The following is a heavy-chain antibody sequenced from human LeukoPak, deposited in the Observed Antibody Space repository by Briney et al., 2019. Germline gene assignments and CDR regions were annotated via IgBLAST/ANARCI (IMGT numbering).Heavy chain of an antibody. CDR2: ISSSSSYI. CDR3: ARDPGYSYGHDY. Sequence: GGSLRLSCAASGFTFSSYSMNWVRQAPGKGLEWVSSISSSSSYIYYADSVKSRFTISRDNAKNSLYLQMNSLRAEDTAVYYCARDPGYSYGHDYWGQGTLVTVSS. D-gene: IGHD5-18*01. CDR1: GFTFSSYS. J-gene: IGHJ4*02. V-gene: IGHV3-21*01.